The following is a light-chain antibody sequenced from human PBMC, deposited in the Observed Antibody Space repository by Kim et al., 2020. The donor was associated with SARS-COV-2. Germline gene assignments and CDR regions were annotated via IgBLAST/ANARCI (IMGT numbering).Light chain of an antibody. Sequence: VSPGERAPLSCRASQSVSTNIAWYQQKPGQAPRLLIYGASTRATGIPARFSGSGSGTEFTLTISSLQSEDFAVYYCQEYNNWPPLTFGGGTKLEI. CDR1: QSVSTN. CDR3: QEYNNWPPLT. J-gene: IGKJ4*01. V-gene: IGKV3-15*01. CDR2: GAS.